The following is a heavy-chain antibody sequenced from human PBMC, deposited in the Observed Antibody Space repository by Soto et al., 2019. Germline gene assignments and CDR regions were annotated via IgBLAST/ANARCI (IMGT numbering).Heavy chain of an antibody. J-gene: IGHJ6*02. CDR2: ISGSGGST. Sequence: GGSLRLSCAASVFTFSSYAMSWVRQAPGKGLEWVSAISGSGGSTSYADSVKGRFTISRDNSKNTLYLQMNSLRADDTAIYFCARTPIRAAGLLGWSYGMDVWGQGTTVTVSS. CDR1: VFTFSSYA. V-gene: IGHV3-23*01. CDR3: ARTPIRAAGLLGWSYGMDV. D-gene: IGHD3-3*01.